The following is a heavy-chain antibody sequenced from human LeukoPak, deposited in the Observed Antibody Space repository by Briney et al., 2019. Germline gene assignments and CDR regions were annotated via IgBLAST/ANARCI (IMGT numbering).Heavy chain of an antibody. Sequence: GGSLRLSCAASGFTFSSFGMHWVRQAPGKGLEWVSAISGSGGSTYYADSVKGRFTISRDNSKNTLYLQMNSLRAEDTAVYYCAKDGEAVMTTVTTIDYWGQGTLVTVSS. J-gene: IGHJ4*02. CDR3: AKDGEAVMTTVTTIDY. CDR1: GFTFSSFG. D-gene: IGHD4-17*01. CDR2: ISGSGGST. V-gene: IGHV3-23*01.